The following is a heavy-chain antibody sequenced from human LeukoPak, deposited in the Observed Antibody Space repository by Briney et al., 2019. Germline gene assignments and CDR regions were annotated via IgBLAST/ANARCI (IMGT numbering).Heavy chain of an antibody. CDR1: GFTFSSYA. D-gene: IGHD2-2*01. J-gene: IGHJ4*02. CDR2: ISGSGGST. CDR3: AKDEWGPWNPVGYCSSTSCFTFFDY. Sequence: PGGSLRLSCAASGFTFSSYAMSWVRQAPGKGLEWVSAISGSGGSTYYADSVKGRFTISRDNSKNTLYLQMNSLRAEDTAVYYCAKDEWGPWNPVGYCSSTSCFTFFDYWGQGTLVTVSS. V-gene: IGHV3-23*01.